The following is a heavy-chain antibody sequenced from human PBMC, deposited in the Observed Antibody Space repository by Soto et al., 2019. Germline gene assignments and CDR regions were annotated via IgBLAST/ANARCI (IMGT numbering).Heavy chain of an antibody. CDR2: IGTAGDT. V-gene: IGHV3-13*01. J-gene: IGHJ3*02. Sequence: PGGSLRLSCAASGFTFSSYVMHWVRQATGKGLEWVSAIGTAGDTYYPGSVKGRFTISRENAKNSLYLQMNSLRAEDTAVYYCARAPIFGYGLDAFDIWGQGTMVTVSS. D-gene: IGHD3-3*01. CDR3: ARAPIFGYGLDAFDI. CDR1: GFTFSSYV.